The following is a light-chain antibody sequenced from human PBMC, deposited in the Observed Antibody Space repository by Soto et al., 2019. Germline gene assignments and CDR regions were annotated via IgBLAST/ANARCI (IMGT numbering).Light chain of an antibody. Sequence: QSALAQPASVSGSPGQSITISCTGASGYVGTYSLVSWYQQQPGKAPKVVIYEGHKRPSGVPDRFSGSTSVNTASLTISGLQTDDEADYYCCLYVGATTYVFGTGTKVTVL. J-gene: IGLJ1*01. CDR2: EGH. CDR3: CLYVGATTYV. CDR1: SGYVGTYSL. V-gene: IGLV2-23*01.